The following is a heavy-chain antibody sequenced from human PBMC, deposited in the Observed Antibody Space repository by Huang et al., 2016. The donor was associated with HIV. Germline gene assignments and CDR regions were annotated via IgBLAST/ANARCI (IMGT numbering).Heavy chain of an antibody. CDR2: IYYSGMT. Sequence: QLQLQESGPGLVKPSETLSLTCSVSGGSISSSSYYWGWIRQPPGKGLEWIGSIYYSGMTFYNPSRKRRVTISVDTSKNQFSLRLSSVTAADTSVYYCARHMDCSSSSCLAGGHERGPFDMWGQGTMVTVSS. V-gene: IGHV4-39*01. D-gene: IGHD2-2*01. CDR1: GGSISSSSYY. J-gene: IGHJ3*02. CDR3: ARHMDCSSSSCLAGGHERGPFDM.